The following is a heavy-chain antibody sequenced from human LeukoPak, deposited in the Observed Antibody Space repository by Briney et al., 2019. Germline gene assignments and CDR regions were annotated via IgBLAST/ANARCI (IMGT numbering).Heavy chain of an antibody. CDR1: GFTFSTNA. D-gene: IGHD2-8*01. J-gene: IGHJ4*02. CDR2: ISDGGGSK. CDR3: AKARYCSNGVCSNFDY. Sequence: PGGSLRLSCVASGFTFSTNAMNWVRQAPGKGLEWVSVISDGGGSKYYADSVKGRFTISRDNSKNTLYLQMNSLRAEDTAVYYCAKARYCSNGVCSNFDYWGQGTLVTVSS. V-gene: IGHV3-23*01.